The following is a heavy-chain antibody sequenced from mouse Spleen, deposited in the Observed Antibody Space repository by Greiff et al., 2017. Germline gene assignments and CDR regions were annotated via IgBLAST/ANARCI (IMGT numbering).Heavy chain of an antibody. V-gene: IGHV1-5*01. D-gene: IGHD2-3*01. Sequence: VQLQQSGTVLARPGASVKMSCKASGYSFTSYWMHWVKQRPGQGLEWIGAIYPGNSDTSYNQKFKGKAKLTAVTSASTAYMELSSLTNEDSAVYYCTSDGPRGAMGYWGQGTSVTVSS. J-gene: IGHJ4*01. CDR3: TSDGPRGAMGY. CDR2: IYPGNSDT. CDR1: GYSFTSYW.